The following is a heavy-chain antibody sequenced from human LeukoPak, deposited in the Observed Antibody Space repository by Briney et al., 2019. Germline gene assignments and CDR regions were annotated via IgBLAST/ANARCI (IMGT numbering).Heavy chain of an antibody. Sequence: ASLKISCKASGYTFTDYYMHWVQQAPGKGLEWMGRVDYEDGETKYAEKFKGRVTITADTSTDTAYMELSSLRSEDTAVYYCATGRGGHLQEFDYWGQGTLVTFSS. J-gene: IGHJ4*02. CDR3: ATGRGGHLQEFDY. V-gene: IGHV1-69-2*01. CDR1: GYTFTDYY. D-gene: IGHD3-10*01. CDR2: VDYEDGET.